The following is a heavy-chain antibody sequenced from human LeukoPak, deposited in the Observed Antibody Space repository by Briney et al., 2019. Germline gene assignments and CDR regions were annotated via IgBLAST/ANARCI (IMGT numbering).Heavy chain of an antibody. V-gene: IGHV3-9*01. Sequence: GGSLRLSCAASGFTFDDYAMHWVRQAPGKGLEWVSGISWISGSIGYADSVKGRFTISRDNAKNSLYLQMNSLRAEDTALYYCAKDIRAARLNGYFDYWGQGTLVTVSS. CDR2: ISWISGSI. J-gene: IGHJ4*02. CDR3: AKDIRAARLNGYFDY. D-gene: IGHD6-6*01. CDR1: GFTFDDYA.